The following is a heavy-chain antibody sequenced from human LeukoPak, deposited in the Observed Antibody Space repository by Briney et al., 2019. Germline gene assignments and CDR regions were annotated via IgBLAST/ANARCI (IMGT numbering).Heavy chain of an antibody. Sequence: GASMKVSCKASGYTFTGYYMHWVRQAPGQGLEWMGWIKPNSGVTNYAQNFQGRVTMTKDTSISTAYMELRRLRSDDTAVYYCAREWIQSPRGYYYHYMDVWGIGTTVTVSS. CDR1: GYTFTGYY. D-gene: IGHD5-18*01. CDR2: IKPNSGVT. CDR3: AREWIQSPRGYYYHYMDV. J-gene: IGHJ6*03. V-gene: IGHV1-2*02.